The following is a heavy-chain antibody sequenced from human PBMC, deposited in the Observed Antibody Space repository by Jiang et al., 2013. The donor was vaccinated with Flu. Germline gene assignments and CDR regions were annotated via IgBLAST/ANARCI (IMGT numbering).Heavy chain of an antibody. V-gene: IGHV1-2*04. J-gene: IGHJ5*02. D-gene: IGHD6-19*01. CDR3: TRGASVSSTGWYRRWFDP. Sequence: QLVESGAEVKKPGASVKVSCKASGYTFTGYYLHWVRQAPGQGLEWVGWIDPKSGGTKYAQKFQGWVTMTRDTAISTAYMELSRLKSDDTALYYCTRGASVSSTGWYRRWFDPWGPGNPGHRLL. CDR2: IDPKSGGT. CDR1: GYTFTGYY.